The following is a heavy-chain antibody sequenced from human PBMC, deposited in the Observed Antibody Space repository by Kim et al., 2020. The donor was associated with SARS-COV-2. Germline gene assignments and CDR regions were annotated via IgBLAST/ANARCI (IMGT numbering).Heavy chain of an antibody. V-gene: IGHV1-69*13. J-gene: IGHJ3*02. CDR1: GGTFSSYA. D-gene: IGHD3-9*01. CDR3: AREREYDILTGYYSGNAFDI. Sequence: SVKVSCKASGGTFSSYAISWVRQAPGQGLEWMGGIIPIFGTANYAQKFQGRVTITADESTSTAYMELSSLRSEDTAVYYCAREREYDILTGYYSGNAFDIWGQGTMVTVSS. CDR2: IIPIFGTA.